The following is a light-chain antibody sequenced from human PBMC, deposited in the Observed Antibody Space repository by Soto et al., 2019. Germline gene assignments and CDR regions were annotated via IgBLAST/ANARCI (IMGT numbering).Light chain of an antibody. J-gene: IGKJ5*01. V-gene: IGKV1-9*01. Sequence: DIQLTQSPYFLSASVGDRVTITCRASQGISSYLAWYQQKPGKAPKLLIYAASTLQSGVPSRFSGSGSETEFTLTISSLQPEDFATYYFQQLNSYPITLGQGTRL. CDR3: QQLNSYPIT. CDR1: QGISSY. CDR2: AAS.